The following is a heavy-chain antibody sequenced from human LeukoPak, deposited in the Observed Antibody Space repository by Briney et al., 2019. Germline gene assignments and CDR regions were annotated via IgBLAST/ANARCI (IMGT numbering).Heavy chain of an antibody. Sequence: GRSLRLSCAASGITFDDYAMYWVRQAPGKGLEWVSGVNWKTGNIGYADSVKDRFTTFRDYAKTSLYMQMNSLTTEDTALYYCTIRRFNGYDAAFDVWGQGTMVTVSS. CDR1: GITFDDYA. CDR2: VNWKTGNI. V-gene: IGHV3-9*01. J-gene: IGHJ3*01. D-gene: IGHD5-12*01. CDR3: TIRRFNGYDAAFDV.